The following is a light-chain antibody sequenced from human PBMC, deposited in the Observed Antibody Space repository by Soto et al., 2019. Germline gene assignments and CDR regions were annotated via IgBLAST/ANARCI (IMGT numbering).Light chain of an antibody. CDR2: AAS. J-gene: IGKJ5*01. Sequence: DIQVTQSPSTLSASVGDRVTITCGASQSIGTWLAWYQQKPGKAPRLLIYAASSVQGGVPSRFSGSGSGTDFTLTISSLQPEDFATYYCQLSDSSLTFGQGTRLEI. V-gene: IGKV1-39*01. CDR3: QLSDSSLT. CDR1: QSIGTW.